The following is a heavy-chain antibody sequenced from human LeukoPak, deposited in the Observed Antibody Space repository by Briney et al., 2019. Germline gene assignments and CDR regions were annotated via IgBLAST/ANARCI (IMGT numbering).Heavy chain of an antibody. J-gene: IGHJ5*02. CDR3: AREPYIRSSLNWFDP. CDR1: GFTFSSYG. D-gene: IGHD2-2*01. Sequence: GRFLRLSCAASGFTFSSYGMHWVRQAPGKGLEWVAVIWYDGSNKYYADSVKGRFTISRDNSKNTLYLQMNSLRAEDTAVYYCAREPYIRSSLNWFDPWGQGTLVTVSS. V-gene: IGHV3-33*01. CDR2: IWYDGSNK.